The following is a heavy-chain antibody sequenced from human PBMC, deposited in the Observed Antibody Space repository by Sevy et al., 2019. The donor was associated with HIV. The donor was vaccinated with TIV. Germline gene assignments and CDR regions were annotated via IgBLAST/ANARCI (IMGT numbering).Heavy chain of an antibody. Sequence: GGSLILSCAVSGFSFDSYGMTWVRQAPGKGLEWVSAISGSGTRTYYADSVKGRFIISRDNSKNTLDLQMNNLRAEDTAIYYWAKGGGGHYDPDEIAYYFYYYNMDVWGKGTTVTVSS. CDR3: AKGGGGHYDPDEIAYYFYYYNMDV. D-gene: IGHD3-22*01. V-gene: IGHV3-23*01. CDR1: GFSFDSYG. CDR2: ISGSGTRT. J-gene: IGHJ6*03.